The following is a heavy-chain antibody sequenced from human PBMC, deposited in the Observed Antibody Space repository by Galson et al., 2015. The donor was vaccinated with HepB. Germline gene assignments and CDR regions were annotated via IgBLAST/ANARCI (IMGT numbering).Heavy chain of an antibody. Sequence: SLRLSCAVSGLPYSDKWFHWLRQAPGKGLEWVSRINNDGSRTSYADSVRGRFITSRDDSRSTVYLEMTSVSPDDTATYFCARDSYSSADTWGQGTLVIVS. V-gene: IGHV3-74*01. CDR1: GLPYSDKW. CDR3: ARDSYSSADT. J-gene: IGHJ5*02. D-gene: IGHD6-19*01. CDR2: INNDGSRT.